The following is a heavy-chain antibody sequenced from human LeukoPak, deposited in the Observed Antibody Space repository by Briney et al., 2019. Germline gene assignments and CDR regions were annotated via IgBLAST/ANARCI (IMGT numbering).Heavy chain of an antibody. V-gene: IGHV3-66*01. CDR1: GFTASSNY. Sequence: TLRLSCSASGFTASSNYMSWVRQAPGEGLEWRSGMSGSGNTYYADSVKGRFTISRDNSKNTLYLQLNSLRAADTAMYYCARFGLGYCRGGSCSNWFDPWGQGTLVTVSS. J-gene: IGHJ5*02. D-gene: IGHD2-15*01. CDR3: ARFGLGYCRGGSCSNWFDP. CDR2: MSGSGNT.